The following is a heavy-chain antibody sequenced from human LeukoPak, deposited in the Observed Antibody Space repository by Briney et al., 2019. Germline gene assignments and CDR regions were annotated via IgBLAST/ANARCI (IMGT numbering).Heavy chain of an antibody. V-gene: IGHV3-21*01. CDR3: ARALRYFDWLSTSPEYNWFDP. Sequence: GGSLRLSCAASGFTFSSYSMNWVRQAPGTGLKWVSSISSSSSYIYYADSVKGRFTISRDNAKNSLYLQMNSLRAEDTAVYYCARALRYFDWLSTSPEYNWFDPWGQGTLVTVSS. J-gene: IGHJ5*02. CDR2: ISSSSSYI. D-gene: IGHD3-9*01. CDR1: GFTFSSYS.